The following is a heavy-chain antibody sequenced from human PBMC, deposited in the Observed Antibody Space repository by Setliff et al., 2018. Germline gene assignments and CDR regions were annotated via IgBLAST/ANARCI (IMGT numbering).Heavy chain of an antibody. CDR1: GYTFTNNY. V-gene: IGHV1-46*01. D-gene: IGHD2-21*02. CDR3: ARAHCIGGYCYYGYLQY. J-gene: IGHJ1*01. Sequence: ASVKVSCKASGYTFTNNYIHWVRQAPGQGLEWLGLINPSGGYTNYAQKFQDRITLTRDTPTNTLYMELGSLGSEDTAVYFCARAHCIGGYCYYGYLQYWGQGTLVTVSS. CDR2: INPSGGYT.